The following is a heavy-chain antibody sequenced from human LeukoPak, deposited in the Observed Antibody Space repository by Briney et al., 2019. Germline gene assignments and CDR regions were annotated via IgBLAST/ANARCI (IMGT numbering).Heavy chain of an antibody. Sequence: PGGSLRLSCAASGFSFEDYTMHWVRQAPGKGLEWVSVITGSGGFTQYADSVKGRFTISRDNSKNTVYLQMNSLRVEDTALYYCVRSLDYWGQGTLVTVSS. CDR1: GFSFEDYT. J-gene: IGHJ4*02. V-gene: IGHV3-23*01. CDR3: VRSLDY. CDR2: ITGSGGFT.